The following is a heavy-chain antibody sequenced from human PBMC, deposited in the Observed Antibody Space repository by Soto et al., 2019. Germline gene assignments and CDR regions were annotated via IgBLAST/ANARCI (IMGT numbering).Heavy chain of an antibody. V-gene: IGHV3-33*01. Sequence: GGSLRLSCAASGFTFSSYGMHWVRQAPGKGLEWVAVIWYDGSNKYYADSVKGRFTISRDNSKNTLYLQMNSLRAEDTAVYYCARSPHIAAAGTGDYWGQGTLVTVSS. D-gene: IGHD6-13*01. CDR2: IWYDGSNK. J-gene: IGHJ4*02. CDR1: GFTFSSYG. CDR3: ARSPHIAAAGTGDY.